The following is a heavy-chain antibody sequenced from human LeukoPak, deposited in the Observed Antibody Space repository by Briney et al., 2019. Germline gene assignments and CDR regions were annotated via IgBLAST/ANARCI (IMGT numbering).Heavy chain of an antibody. CDR2: IYHSGST. CDR1: GYSISSGYY. CDR3: ARRALSGSPIDS. J-gene: IGHJ4*02. V-gene: IGHV4-38-2*02. D-gene: IGHD1-26*01. Sequence: SETLSLTCTVSGYSISSGYYWGWIRQPTGKGLEWIGSIYHSGSTYYNPSLKSRVTISVDTSKNQFSLKLSSVTAADTAVYYCARRALSGSPIDSWGQGTLVTVSS.